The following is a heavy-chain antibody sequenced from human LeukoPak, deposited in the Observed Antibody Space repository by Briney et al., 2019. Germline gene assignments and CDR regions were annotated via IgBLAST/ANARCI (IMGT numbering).Heavy chain of an antibody. D-gene: IGHD4-17*01. CDR3: IRVTTGFYYMDV. V-gene: IGHV3-74*01. CDR1: GFTFSSYW. Sequence: GGALRLSCAGSGFTFSSYWMHWVRHAPGEGLVWVSRINSDGSITTYADCVKGRFTISRDNAKNTLYLQMNSLRAEDTAVYYCIRVTTGFYYMDVWGKGTTVTVSS. CDR2: INSDGSIT. J-gene: IGHJ6*03.